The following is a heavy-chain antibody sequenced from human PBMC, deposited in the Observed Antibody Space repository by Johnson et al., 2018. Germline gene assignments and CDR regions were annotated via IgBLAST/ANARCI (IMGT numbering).Heavy chain of an antibody. J-gene: IGHJ6*02. CDR2: ISWDGGST. V-gene: IGHV3-43D*03. Sequence: QLVQSGGVVVQPGGSLRLSCAASGFTFDDYAMHWVRQAPGKGLEWVSLISWDGGSTYYADSVKGRFTISRDNSKNSLYLQMNSLRAEDTALYYCAKAYCGGDWFGLYYYGMDVWGQGTTVTVSS. CDR3: AKAYCGGDWFGLYYYGMDV. D-gene: IGHD2-21*02. CDR1: GFTFDDYA.